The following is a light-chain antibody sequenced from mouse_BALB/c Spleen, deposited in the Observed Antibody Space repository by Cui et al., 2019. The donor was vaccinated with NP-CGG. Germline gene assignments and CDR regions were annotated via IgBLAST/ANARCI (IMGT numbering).Light chain of an antibody. J-gene: IGLJ1*01. CDR1: TGAVTTSNY. CDR3: ALWYSNHWV. CDR2: GTN. V-gene: IGLV1*01. Sequence: QEFVTQELAPTTSPGETVTLTCRSSTGAVTTSNYANWVQEKPDHLFTGLIGGTNNRAPGVPARFSGSLIGDKAALTITGAQTEDEAIYFCALWYSNHWVFGGGTKLTVL.